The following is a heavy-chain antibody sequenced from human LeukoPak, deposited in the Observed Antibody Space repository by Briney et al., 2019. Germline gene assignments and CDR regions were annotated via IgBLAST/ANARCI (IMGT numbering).Heavy chain of an antibody. D-gene: IGHD1-26*01. CDR1: GLTFSTYW. V-gene: IGHV3-74*03. CDR3: AREARVGGALQY. CDR2: INPDGSIR. Sequence: GGSLRLSCAASGLTFSTYWMHWVRQAPGKGLAWVARINPDGSIRTYANSVQGRVTISRDTAKDTLFLQMNSPRAEDTAVYYCAREARVGGALQYWGQGTPVTVSS. J-gene: IGHJ4*02.